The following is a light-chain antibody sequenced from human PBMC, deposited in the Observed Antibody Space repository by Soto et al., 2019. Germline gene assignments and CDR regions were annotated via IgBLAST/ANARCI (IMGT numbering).Light chain of an antibody. CDR2: KAS. V-gene: IGKV1-5*03. CDR3: QQYNSYWWT. CDR1: QSISSW. Sequence: DIQMTQSPSTLAASVGDRVTITCRASQSISSWLAWYQQKPGKAPKLLIYKASSLESGVPSRFSSSGSGTEFTLTISSLQPDDFATYYCQQYNSYWWTFGQGTKVDI. J-gene: IGKJ1*01.